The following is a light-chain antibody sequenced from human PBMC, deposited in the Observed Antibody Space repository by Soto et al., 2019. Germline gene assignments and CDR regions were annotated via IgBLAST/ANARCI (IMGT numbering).Light chain of an antibody. CDR3: QQYGSSPWT. V-gene: IGKV3-20*01. Sequence: EIVLTQSPGTLSLSPGARATLSCRASQSVSSSYLAWYQQKPGQAPRLLIYGASSRATGIPDRFSGSGSGTDFTITISRLEPEDFAVYYGQQYGSSPWTFGQGTKVDIK. CDR2: GAS. CDR1: QSVSSSY. J-gene: IGKJ1*01.